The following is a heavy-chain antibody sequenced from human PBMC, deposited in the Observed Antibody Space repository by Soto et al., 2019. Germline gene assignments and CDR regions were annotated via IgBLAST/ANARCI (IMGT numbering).Heavy chain of an antibody. V-gene: IGHV4-39*01. D-gene: IGHD4-4*01. CDR3: ARPSYSNYFPYDY. CDR1: GGSISSSSYY. CDR2: IYYSGST. Sequence: PSETLSLTCTVSGGSISSSSYYWGWIRQPPGKGLEWIGSIYYSGSTYYNPSLKSRVTISVDTSKNQFSLKLSSVTAADTAVYYCARPSYSNYFPYDYWGQGTLVTVSS. J-gene: IGHJ4*02.